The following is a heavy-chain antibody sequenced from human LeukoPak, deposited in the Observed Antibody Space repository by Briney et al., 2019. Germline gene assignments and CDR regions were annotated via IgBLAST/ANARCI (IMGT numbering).Heavy chain of an antibody. D-gene: IGHD5-18*01. V-gene: IGHV4-34*01. CDR1: DGSFSGYY. CDR3: ARHVSVAMVIYYYYYMDV. J-gene: IGHJ6*03. CDR2: INHSGST. Sequence: SETLSLTCAVYDGSFSGYYWSWIRQPPGKGLEWIGEINHSGSTNYNPSLKSRVTISVDTSKNQFSLKLSSVTAADTAVYYCARHVSVAMVIYYYYYMDVWGKGTTVTISS.